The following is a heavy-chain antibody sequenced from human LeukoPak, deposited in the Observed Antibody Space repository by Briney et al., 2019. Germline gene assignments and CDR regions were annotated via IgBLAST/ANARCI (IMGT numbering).Heavy chain of an antibody. J-gene: IGHJ5*02. V-gene: IGHV5-51*01. CDR1: GYTFTSYW. D-gene: IGHD6-13*01. CDR3: ARHWWQQPGWFDP. Sequence: KVSCKASGYTFTSYWIGWVRQMPGKGLEWMGIIYPGDSDTRYSPSFQGQVTISADKSISTAYLQWSSLKASDTAMYYCARHWWQQPGWFDPWGQGTLVTVSS. CDR2: IYPGDSDT.